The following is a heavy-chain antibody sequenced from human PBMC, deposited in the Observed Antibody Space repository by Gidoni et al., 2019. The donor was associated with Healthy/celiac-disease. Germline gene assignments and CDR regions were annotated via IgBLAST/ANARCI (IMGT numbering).Heavy chain of an antibody. J-gene: IGHJ4*02. CDR3: AKDFTIFGAGYGY. D-gene: IGHD3-3*01. Sequence: EVQRLESGGGLVQPGGSLRLSCAASGFTFSSYAMSWVRQAPGKGLEWVSAISGSGGSTYYADSVKGRFTISRDNSKNTLYLQMNSLRAEDTAVYYCAKDFTIFGAGYGYWGQGTLVTVSS. V-gene: IGHV3-23*01. CDR2: ISGSGGST. CDR1: GFTFSSYA.